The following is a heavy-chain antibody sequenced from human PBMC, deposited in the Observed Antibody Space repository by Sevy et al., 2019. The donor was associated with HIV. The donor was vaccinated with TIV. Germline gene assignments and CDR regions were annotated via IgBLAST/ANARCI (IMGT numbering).Heavy chain of an antibody. Sequence: GGSLRLSCAASGFTFSSYSMNWVRQAPGKGLEWVSSISSSSSYIYYADSGKGRFTISSDNAKNSLYLQMNSLRAEDTAVYYCARDITGTTSWFDPWGQGTLVTVSS. CDR1: GFTFSSYS. J-gene: IGHJ5*02. CDR3: ARDITGTTSWFDP. CDR2: ISSSSSYI. V-gene: IGHV3-21*01. D-gene: IGHD1-7*01.